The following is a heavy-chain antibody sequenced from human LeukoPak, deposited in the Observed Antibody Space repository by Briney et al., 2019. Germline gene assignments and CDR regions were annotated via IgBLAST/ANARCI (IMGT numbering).Heavy chain of an antibody. D-gene: IGHD3-22*01. CDR3: AKDGGGYYGSYFDY. Sequence: AGGSLRLSCAASGFTFSSYAMSWVRQAPGKGLEWVSAISGSGGSTYYADSVKGRFTISRDNSKNTLYLQMNSLRAEDTAVYYCAKDGGGYYGSYFDYWGQGTLVTVSS. V-gene: IGHV3-23*01. CDR1: GFTFSSYA. J-gene: IGHJ4*02. CDR2: ISGSGGST.